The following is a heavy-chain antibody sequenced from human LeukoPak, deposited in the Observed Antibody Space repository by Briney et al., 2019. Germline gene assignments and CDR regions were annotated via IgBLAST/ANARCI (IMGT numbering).Heavy chain of an antibody. Sequence: SETLSLTCTVSGGSISSGSYYWSWIRQPAGKGLEWIGRIYTSGSTNYNPSLKSRVTISVDTSKNQFSLKLSSVTAADTAVYYCASTTVRTGYWGQGALITVSS. CDR3: ASTTVRTGY. CDR2: IYTSGST. CDR1: GGSISSGSYY. J-gene: IGHJ4*02. D-gene: IGHD4-17*01. V-gene: IGHV4-61*02.